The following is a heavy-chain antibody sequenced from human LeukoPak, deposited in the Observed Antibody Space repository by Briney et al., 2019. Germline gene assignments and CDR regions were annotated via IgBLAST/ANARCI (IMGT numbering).Heavy chain of an antibody. Sequence: SGTLSLTCTVSGGSISSYYWSWIRQPPGKGLEWIGYIYYSGSTYYNPSLKSRVTISVDTSKNQFSLKLSSVTAADTAVYYCAIMVQGVHTYFGSWGQGNLVAVSS. D-gene: IGHD3-10*01. V-gene: IGHV4-59*01. CDR3: AIMVQGVHTYFGS. CDR2: IYYSGST. J-gene: IGHJ4*02. CDR1: GGSISSYY.